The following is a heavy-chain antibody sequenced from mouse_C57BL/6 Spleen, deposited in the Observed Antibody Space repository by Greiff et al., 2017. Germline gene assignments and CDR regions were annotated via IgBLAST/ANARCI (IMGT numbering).Heavy chain of an antibody. CDR1: GYTFTDYY. J-gene: IGHJ4*01. D-gene: IGHD2-12*01. V-gene: IGHV1-26*01. CDR2: INPNNGGT. CDR3: ARRNYRAYYAMDY. Sequence: VQLQQSGPELVKPGASVKISCKASGYTFTDYYMNWVQQSHGKSLEWIGDINPNNGGTSYNQKFKGKATLTVDKSSSTAYMELRSLTSEDSAVYYCARRNYRAYYAMDYWGQGTSVTVSS.